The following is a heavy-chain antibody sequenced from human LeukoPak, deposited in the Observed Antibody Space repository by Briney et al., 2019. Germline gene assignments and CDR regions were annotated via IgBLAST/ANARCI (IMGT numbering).Heavy chain of an antibody. V-gene: IGHV3-20*04. Sequence: GGSLRLSCAASKYTFADYGMSWVRHAPGKGLEGVSDINWNGSRRGYADSVKGRFTVSRDNAKKFLYLQMNSLRAADTALYYCARTEMATSPRGYFDFWSQGTLVTVSS. CDR3: ARTEMATSPRGYFDF. CDR1: KYTFADYG. CDR2: INWNGSRR. D-gene: IGHD5-24*01. J-gene: IGHJ4*02.